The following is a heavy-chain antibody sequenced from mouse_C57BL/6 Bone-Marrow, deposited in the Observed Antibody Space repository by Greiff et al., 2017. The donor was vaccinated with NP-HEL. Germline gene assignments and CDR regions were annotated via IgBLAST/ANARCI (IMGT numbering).Heavy chain of an antibody. CDR1: GYTFTNYW. CDR2: IYPGNSDT. V-gene: IGHV1-5*01. D-gene: IGHD1-1*01. J-gene: IGHJ3*01. CDR3: TRLLRSWFAY. Sequence: EVQLQQSGAELVRPGTSVKMSCKASGYTFTNYWIGWAKQRPGQGLEWIGAIYPGNSDTSYNQKFKGKAKLTAVTSASTAYMELSSLTNEDSAVYYCTRLLRSWFAYWGQGTLVTVSA.